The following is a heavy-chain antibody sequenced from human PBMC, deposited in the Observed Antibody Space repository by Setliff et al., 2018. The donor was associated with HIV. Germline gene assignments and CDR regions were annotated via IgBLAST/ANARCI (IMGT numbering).Heavy chain of an antibody. V-gene: IGHV4-39*01. Sequence: SETLSLTCTVPGGSISSSSYYWGWIRQPPGKGLEWIGSIYYSGSTYYNPSLKSRVTISVDTSKNQFSLKLSSVTAADTAVYYCASLSTPARYFDLWGRGTLVTVSS. D-gene: IGHD6-25*01. CDR1: GGSISSSSYY. J-gene: IGHJ2*01. CDR2: IYYSGST. CDR3: ASLSTPARYFDL.